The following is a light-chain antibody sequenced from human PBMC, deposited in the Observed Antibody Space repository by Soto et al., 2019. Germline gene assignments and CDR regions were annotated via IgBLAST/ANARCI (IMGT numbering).Light chain of an antibody. CDR3: QQRSNWPIT. CDR1: QSVSKY. V-gene: IGKV3-11*01. CDR2: DAS. J-gene: IGKJ5*01. Sequence: EMVLTQSPATLSLSPGERATLSCSTSQSVSKYFAWYQQKPGRAPRLLIYDASSRATGIPARFIGSGSGTDFTLTISSLQPEDFAIYYCQQRSNWPITFGQGTRLEIK.